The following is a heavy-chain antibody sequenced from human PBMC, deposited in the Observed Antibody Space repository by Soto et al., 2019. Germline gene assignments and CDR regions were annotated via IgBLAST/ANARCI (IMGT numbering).Heavy chain of an antibody. D-gene: IGHD4-17*01. Sequence: QVQLVQSGAEVKKPGASVKVSCKASGYTFTNYGISWVRQAPGQGLEWMGTISAYNGNTNYAQNLQGRVTMTTDTSTRTAYMGLRSLTSADTAVYYCARTDSGDYVPPLDYWGQGTLVTVSS. V-gene: IGHV1-18*01. CDR3: ARTDSGDYVPPLDY. J-gene: IGHJ4*02. CDR1: GYTFTNYG. CDR2: ISAYNGNT.